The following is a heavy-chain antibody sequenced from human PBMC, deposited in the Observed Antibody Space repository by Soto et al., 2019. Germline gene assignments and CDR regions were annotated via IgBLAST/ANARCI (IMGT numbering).Heavy chain of an antibody. D-gene: IGHD3-10*01. V-gene: IGHV4-4*02. CDR3: ARWSRYYYASDH. Sequence: QVQLQESGPGLVKPSGTLSLTCAVSGGSISSTNWWSWVRQPPGKGLEWIGEIYHSGSTNYNPSLKSGVTISVDKSKNQFSLKLSSVTAADTAVYYCARWSRYYYASDHWGQGTLVTVSS. CDR1: GGSISSTNW. J-gene: IGHJ4*02. CDR2: IYHSGST.